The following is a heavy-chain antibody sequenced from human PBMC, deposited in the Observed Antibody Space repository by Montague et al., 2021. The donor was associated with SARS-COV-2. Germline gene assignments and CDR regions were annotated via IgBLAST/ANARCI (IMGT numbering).Heavy chain of an antibody. CDR1: GGSFSTYS. Sequence: SETLSLTSAVHGGSFSTYSWNWIRQPPGKGLEWIGEIHHGGSTNYNPSLKSRVTISADTSKNQFSLKLTSVAAADTAVYYYARLGDGVVPSPILGVGPYYSYYYMDVWGKGTTVTVSS. CDR3: ARLGDGVVPSPILGVGPYYSYYYMDV. CDR2: IHHGGST. D-gene: IGHD3-10*01. V-gene: IGHV4-34*01. J-gene: IGHJ6*03.